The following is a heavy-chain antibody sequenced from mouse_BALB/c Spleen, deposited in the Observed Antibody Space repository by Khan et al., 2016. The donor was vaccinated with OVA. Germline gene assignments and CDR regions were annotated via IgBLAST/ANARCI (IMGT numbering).Heavy chain of an antibody. V-gene: IGHV1S132*01. CDR1: GYIFTSYW. CDR3: AREEALYYFDD. D-gene: IGHD3-2*02. Sequence: QVQLKQSGAELVRPGASVKLSCKSSGYIFTSYWIHWVQQRSGQGLEWIARIYPGTDITYYNEKLKEQATLTVDKSSSTAYLQLSSLKSEDSAFYFCAREEALYYFDDWGEGTTLTVSS. J-gene: IGHJ2*01. CDR2: IYPGTDIT.